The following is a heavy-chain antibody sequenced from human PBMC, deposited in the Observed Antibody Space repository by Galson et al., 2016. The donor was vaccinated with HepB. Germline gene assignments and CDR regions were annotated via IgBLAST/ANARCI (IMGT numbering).Heavy chain of an antibody. V-gene: IGHV3-23*01. CDR1: GFAFSSYE. CDR2: IIPSGGDT. D-gene: IGHD3-10*01. Sequence: SLRLSCAASGFAFSSYEMHWVRQAPGKGLEWVASIIPSGGDTHYAESVKGRFTISRDNSKYTVYLQMHSLRGEDTALYYCVKDKDYYGMDVWGQGTTAIVSS. CDR3: VKDKDYYGMDV. J-gene: IGHJ6*02.